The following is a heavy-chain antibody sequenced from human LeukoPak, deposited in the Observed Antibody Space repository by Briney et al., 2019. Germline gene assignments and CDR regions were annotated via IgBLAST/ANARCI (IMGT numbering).Heavy chain of an antibody. CDR3: AKYHGFHFFDY. Sequence: GGSLRLSCAASGFTFSNAWMNWVRQAPGKGLEWVGRIKSKTDGGTTDYAAPVKGRFTISRDDSKNTLYLQMNSLRAEDTAVYYCAKYHGFHFFDYWGQGTLVTVSS. D-gene: IGHD2/OR15-2a*01. V-gene: IGHV3-15*07. CDR2: IKSKTDGGTT. CDR1: GFTFSNAW. J-gene: IGHJ4*02.